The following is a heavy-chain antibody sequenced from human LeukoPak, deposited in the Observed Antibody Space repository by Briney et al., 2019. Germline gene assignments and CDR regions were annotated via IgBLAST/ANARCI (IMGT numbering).Heavy chain of an antibody. J-gene: IGHJ3*02. D-gene: IGHD3-3*01. CDR3: TRSYGVRAFDI. CDR1: GFTFSGSA. Sequence: PGGSLRLSCAVSGFTFSGSAMHWVRQASGKGLEWVGRIRSKSSNYATAYAASVKGRITISRDDSKNTAYLQMNSLKTEDTAVYYCTRSYGVRAFDIWGQGTMVTVSS. V-gene: IGHV3-73*01. CDR2: IRSKSSNYAT.